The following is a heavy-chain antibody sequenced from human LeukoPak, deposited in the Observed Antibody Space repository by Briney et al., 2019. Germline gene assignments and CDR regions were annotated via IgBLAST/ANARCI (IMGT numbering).Heavy chain of an antibody. CDR2: IRGETYGGTT. J-gene: IGHJ4*02. V-gene: IGHV3-49*04. CDR1: GFTFGDYP. D-gene: IGHD6-13*01. Sequence: GGSLRLSCTASGFTFGDYPMSWVRQAPGKGLEWVGFIRGETYGGTTEYAASVKGRFTISRDDSQSIAYLQMNSLQTEDTAVYYCTRTVAAAGTFDYWGQGTLVTVSS. CDR3: TRTVAAAGTFDY.